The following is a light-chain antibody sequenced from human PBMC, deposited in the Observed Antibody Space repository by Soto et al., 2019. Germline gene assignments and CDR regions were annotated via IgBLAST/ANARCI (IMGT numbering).Light chain of an antibody. CDR3: QQYGSSTKT. J-gene: IGKJ1*01. CDR1: QSFRGL. CDR2: DAY. V-gene: IGKV3-20*01. Sequence: EVVLTQSPVTLSLSPGERATLSCRASQSFRGLLAWYRQRPGQAPRLLIYDAYNRATGIPPRFSGSGSGTDFTLTISRLEPEDFAVYYCQQYGSSTKTFGQGTKVDIK.